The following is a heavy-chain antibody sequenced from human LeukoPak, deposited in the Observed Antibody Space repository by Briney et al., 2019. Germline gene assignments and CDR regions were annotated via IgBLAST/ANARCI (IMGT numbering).Heavy chain of an antibody. CDR2: IRFDGSNK. V-gene: IGHV3-30*03. Sequence: PGRSLRLSCAASGFTFSSYGMHWVRQGPGKGLEWVAVIRFDGSNKCYADSVKGRFTISRDNSKNTLYLQMNSLRAEDTAVFYCAMSFDYWGQGTLVTVSS. CDR3: AMSFDY. J-gene: IGHJ4*02. CDR1: GFTFSSYG.